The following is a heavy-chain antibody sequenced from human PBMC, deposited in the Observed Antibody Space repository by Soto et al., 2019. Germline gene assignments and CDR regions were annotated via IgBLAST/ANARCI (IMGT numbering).Heavy chain of an antibody. CDR3: AKIHRYCSGGSCPVDVTGGVDY. Sequence: GGSLRLSCAASGFTFSSYAMSWVRQAPGKGLEWVSAISGSGGSTYYADSVKGRFTISRDNSKNTLYLQMNSLRAEDTAVYYCAKIHRYCSGGSCPVDVTGGVDYWGQGTLVTVSS. D-gene: IGHD2-15*01. CDR1: GFTFSSYA. V-gene: IGHV3-23*01. CDR2: ISGSGGST. J-gene: IGHJ4*02.